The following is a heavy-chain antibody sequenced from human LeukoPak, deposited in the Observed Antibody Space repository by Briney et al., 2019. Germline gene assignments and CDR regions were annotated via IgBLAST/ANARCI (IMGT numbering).Heavy chain of an antibody. CDR2: ISSSGSTI. V-gene: IGHV3-11*01. CDR1: GFTFSDYY. J-gene: IGHJ4*02. D-gene: IGHD3-3*01. Sequence: PGGSLRLSCAASGFTFSDYYMSWIRQAPGKGLEWVSYISSSGSTIYYADSVKGRFTISRDNAKNSLYLQMNSMRAEDTAVYYCARDLRFLEWLSTFDYWGQGTLVTVSS. CDR3: ARDLRFLEWLSTFDY.